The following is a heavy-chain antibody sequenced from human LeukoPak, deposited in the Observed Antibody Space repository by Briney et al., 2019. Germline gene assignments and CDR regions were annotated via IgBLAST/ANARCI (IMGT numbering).Heavy chain of an antibody. CDR2: MNPNSGNT. V-gene: IGHV1-8*03. Sequence: ASVKVSCKASGYTFTSYDINWVRQAPGQGLEWMGWMNPNSGNTGYAQKFQGRVTITRNTSISTAYMELSSLRSEDTAVYYCARVLTGGYSYGFDYWGQGTLVTVSS. J-gene: IGHJ4*02. CDR3: ARVLTGGYSYGFDY. CDR1: GYTFTSYD. D-gene: IGHD5-18*01.